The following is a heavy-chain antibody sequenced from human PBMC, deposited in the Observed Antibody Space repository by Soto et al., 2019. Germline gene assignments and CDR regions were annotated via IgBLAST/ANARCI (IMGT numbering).Heavy chain of an antibody. D-gene: IGHD2-15*01. CDR3: VRHATDRHGNAEDWYFDL. CDR2: MYNSEDT. J-gene: IGHJ2*01. V-gene: IGHV4-59*08. CDR1: AASISSYY. Sequence: QVQLQESGPGLVRPSETLSLTCTVSAASISSYYWTWIRQSPGKGLEWIGHMYNSEDTKYNPSLKSRVTMSVDTSQNQFSLTLRSVTAADTAIYYCVRHATDRHGNAEDWYFDLWGRGTLVTVSS.